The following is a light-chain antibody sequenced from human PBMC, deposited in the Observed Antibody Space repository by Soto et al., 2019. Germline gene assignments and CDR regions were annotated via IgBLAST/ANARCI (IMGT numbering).Light chain of an antibody. Sequence: QSALTQPPSASGSPGQSVTISCTGTSSDIGGYNYVSWYQQHPGKAPKLMIYELSKRPSGVPDRFSGSKSGNTASLTVSGLQAEDEADYYCQTWGTGIQVFGGGTQLTVL. V-gene: IGLV2-8*01. CDR1: SSDIGGYNY. CDR3: QTWGTGIQV. J-gene: IGLJ2*01. CDR2: ELS.